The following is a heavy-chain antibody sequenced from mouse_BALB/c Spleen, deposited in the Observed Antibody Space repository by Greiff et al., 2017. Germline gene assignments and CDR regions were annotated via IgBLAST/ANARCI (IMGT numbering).Heavy chain of an antibody. CDR2: IWAGGST. CDR1: GFSLTSYG. Sequence: QVQLKQSGPGLVAPSQSLSITCTVSGFSLTSYGVHWVRQPPGKGLEWLGVIWAGGSTNYNSALMSRLSISQDNSKSQVFLKMNSLQTDDTAMYYCARDENYRYDERAYWGQGTLVTVSA. CDR3: ARDENYRYDERAY. J-gene: IGHJ3*01. D-gene: IGHD2-14*01. V-gene: IGHV2-9*02.